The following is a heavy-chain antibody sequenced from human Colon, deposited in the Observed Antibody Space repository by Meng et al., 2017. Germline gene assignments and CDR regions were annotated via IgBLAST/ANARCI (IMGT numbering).Heavy chain of an antibody. V-gene: IGHV3-30*01. Sequence: VQGVESGGGVVQPGRSLRLSCAASGFTFTSHAMHWVRQAPGKGLEWVAVISYDGTNKYIGDSVKGRFTSSRDNSKNTLYLQMNSLRVEDTAVYYCARDRDGYNFRYLDLWGRGTLVTVSS. CDR3: ARDRDGYNFRYLDL. CDR2: ISYDGTNK. J-gene: IGHJ2*01. CDR1: GFTFTSHA. D-gene: IGHD5-24*01.